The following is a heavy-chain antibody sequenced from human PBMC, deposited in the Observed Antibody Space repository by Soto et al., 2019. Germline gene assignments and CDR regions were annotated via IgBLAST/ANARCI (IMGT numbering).Heavy chain of an antibody. CDR1: GFTFSSYW. J-gene: IGHJ1*01. CDR2: IKQDGSEK. V-gene: IGHV3-7*01. D-gene: IGHD6-19*01. CDR3: ARPGYSSGWYQAEYLHY. Sequence: GGSLRLSCAASGFTFSSYWMTWVRQAPGKGLEWVANIKQDGSEKYYVDSVKGRFTISRDNAKNSLYLQLNSLRAGDTAVYYCARPGYSSGWYQAEYLHYWGQGALVTVSS.